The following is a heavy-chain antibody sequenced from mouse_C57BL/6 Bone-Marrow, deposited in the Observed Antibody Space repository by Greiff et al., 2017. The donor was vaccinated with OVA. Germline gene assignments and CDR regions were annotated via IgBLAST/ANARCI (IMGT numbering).Heavy chain of an antibody. V-gene: IGHV1-9*01. CDR2: IFPVSVRT. Sequence: QVQLQQSGAELMKPGASVKLSCKATGYTFTGYWIEWVKQRPGHGLEGIGEIFPVSVRTNYNEKFQGKTTFTADTSSNTAYMQLSILTTEDSAIYYCASVDGYYDYWGQGTTLTVSS. CDR3: ASVDGYYDY. D-gene: IGHD2-3*01. CDR1: GYTFTGYW. J-gene: IGHJ2*01.